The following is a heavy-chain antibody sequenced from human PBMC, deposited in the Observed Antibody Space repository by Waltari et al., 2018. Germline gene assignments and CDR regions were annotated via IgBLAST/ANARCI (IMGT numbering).Heavy chain of an antibody. CDR3: ARPFRSGWYDGSFDV. D-gene: IGHD6-19*01. V-gene: IGHV3-7*04. J-gene: IGHJ3*01. CDR1: GTTFSSIW. CDR2: IKQDGSEQ. Sequence: EVQLLESVGGLVQPGGSLRLSSAASGTTFSSIWLTWVRQAPGKGLEWVANIKQDGSEQSYVDSVKGRFLMSRDNAKNSLSLQMNSLKAEDTAVYYCARPFRSGWYDGSFDVWGQGTMVTVSS.